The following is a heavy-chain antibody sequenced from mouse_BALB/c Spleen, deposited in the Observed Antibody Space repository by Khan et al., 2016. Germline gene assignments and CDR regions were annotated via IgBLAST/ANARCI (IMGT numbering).Heavy chain of an antibody. CDR3: AATTAKGPWFAY. J-gene: IGHJ3*01. D-gene: IGHD1-2*01. V-gene: IGHV1-77*01. CDR1: GYTFTDYY. Sequence: QVQLQQSGAELARPGASVKLSCKATGYTFTDYYINWVKQRTGQGLEWIGEIYPGSGNTYYNEKFKGKATLTADKSSSTAYMQLSSLTSEDSAVYFCAATTAKGPWFAYRGQGTLVTVSA. CDR2: IYPGSGNT.